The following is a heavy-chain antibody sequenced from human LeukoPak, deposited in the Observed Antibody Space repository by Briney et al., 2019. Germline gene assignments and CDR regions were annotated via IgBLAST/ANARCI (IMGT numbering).Heavy chain of an antibody. J-gene: IGHJ4*02. CDR2: MNPNSGNT. CDR3: ARVHNPRTTGLPGGY. D-gene: IGHD1-1*01. V-gene: IGHV1-8*01. Sequence: ASVKVSCKASGYTFTSYDINWVRQATGQGLEWMGWMNPNSGNTGYAQKFQGRVTMTRNTSISTAYMELSSLRSEDTAVYYCARVHNPRTTGLPGGYWGQGTLVTVSS. CDR1: GYTFTSYD.